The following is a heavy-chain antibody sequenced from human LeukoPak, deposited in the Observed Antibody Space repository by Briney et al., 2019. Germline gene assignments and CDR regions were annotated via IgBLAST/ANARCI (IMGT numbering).Heavy chain of an antibody. CDR3: ARDYYGCFDY. D-gene: IGHD3-10*01. J-gene: IGHJ4*02. CDR1: GFTFSTSS. Sequence: GGSLRLSCAATGFTFSTSSMNWVRQAPGKGQEWDSYISGRSSTINYADSVKGRYTITRDNAKNSQYLQMNSQRDEDTAVYYCARDYYGCFDYWGQGILVTVSS. V-gene: IGHV3-48*02. CDR2: ISGRSSTI.